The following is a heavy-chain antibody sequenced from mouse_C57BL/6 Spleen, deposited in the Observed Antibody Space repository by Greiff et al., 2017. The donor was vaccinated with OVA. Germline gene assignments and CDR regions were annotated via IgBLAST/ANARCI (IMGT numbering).Heavy chain of an antibody. Sequence: VQLQQSGAELVRPGASVKLSCKASGYTFTDYYINWVKQRPGQGLEWIARIYPGSGNTYYNEKFKGKATLTAEKSSSTAYMQLSSLTSEDSAVDFCARGDDGYYWDYWGQGTTLTVSS. D-gene: IGHD2-3*01. CDR2: IYPGSGNT. CDR3: ARGDDGYYWDY. V-gene: IGHV1-76*01. J-gene: IGHJ2*01. CDR1: GYTFTDYY.